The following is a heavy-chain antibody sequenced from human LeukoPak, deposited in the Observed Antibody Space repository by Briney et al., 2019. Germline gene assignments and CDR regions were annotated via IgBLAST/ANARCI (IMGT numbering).Heavy chain of an antibody. CDR2: INPNSGGT. Sequence: ASVKVSCKASGYTFTGYYMHWLRQAPGQGLVWMGWINPNSGGTNYAQKFQGRVTMTRDTSISTAYMELSRLRSDDTAVYYCARATPYYYDSSGYLLLDYWGQGTLVTVSS. V-gene: IGHV1-2*02. J-gene: IGHJ4*02. D-gene: IGHD3-22*01. CDR3: ARATPYYYDSSGYLLLDY. CDR1: GYTFTGYY.